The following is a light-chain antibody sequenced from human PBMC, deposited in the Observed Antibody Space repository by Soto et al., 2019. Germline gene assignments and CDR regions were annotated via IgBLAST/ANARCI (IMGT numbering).Light chain of an antibody. CDR3: QQSNSITWT. CDR2: AAS. J-gene: IGKJ5*01. V-gene: IGKV1-39*01. CDR1: QGISTY. Sequence: DVQVTQSPSSLSASVGDRVTITCRASQGISTYLNWYQQKPGKAPKVLIYAASSLQSGVPSRFSGSGSETDCTLTISSLQPEDFATYSCQQSNSITWTFGQGTRLEIK.